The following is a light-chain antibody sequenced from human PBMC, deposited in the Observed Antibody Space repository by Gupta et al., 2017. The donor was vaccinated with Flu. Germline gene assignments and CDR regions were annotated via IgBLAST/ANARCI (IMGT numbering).Light chain of an antibody. J-gene: IGKJ2*04. Sequence: DLQMTQSPSSLSASVGDRVTITCQASHDITNYLNWYQQKPGKAPKLLIFDASNLESGVPSRFSGSGSGTEFKFTISRLQPEDIATYYCQQFESPPCSFGQGTKLEIK. CDR2: DAS. CDR3: QQFESPPCS. V-gene: IGKV1-33*01. CDR1: HDITNY.